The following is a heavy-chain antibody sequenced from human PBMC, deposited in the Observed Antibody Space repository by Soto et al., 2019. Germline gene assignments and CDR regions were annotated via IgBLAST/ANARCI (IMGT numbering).Heavy chain of an antibody. J-gene: IGHJ6*02. CDR1: GGTFSSYA. CDR2: IIPIFGTA. Sequence: ASVKVSCKASGGTFSSYAISWVRQAPGQGLEWMGGIIPIFGTANYAQKFQGRVTITADESTGTAYMRLSSLRSEDTAVYYCASGDIVVVIGSYYYYGMDVWGQGTTVTVSS. CDR3: ASGDIVVVIGSYYYYGMDV. V-gene: IGHV1-69*13. D-gene: IGHD3-22*01.